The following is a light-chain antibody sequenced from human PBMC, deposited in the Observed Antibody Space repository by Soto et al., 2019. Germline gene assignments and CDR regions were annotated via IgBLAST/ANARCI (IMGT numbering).Light chain of an antibody. CDR3: QQYGNSPIT. CDR1: QSVTNNY. CDR2: GAS. V-gene: IGKV3-20*01. Sequence: DIGLTQSPGPLSLSPVERGTLSCLASQSVTNNYLAWYQQKPGQAPRLLIDGASSRATGVPDRFSGTGSGTDFTLTISRLEPEDFAVFYCQQYGNSPITFGQGTRLEIK. J-gene: IGKJ5*01.